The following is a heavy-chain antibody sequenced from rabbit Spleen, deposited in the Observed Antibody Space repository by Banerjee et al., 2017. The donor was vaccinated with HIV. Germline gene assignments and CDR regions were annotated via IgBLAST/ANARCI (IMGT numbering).Heavy chain of an antibody. V-gene: IGHV1S43*01. CDR2: IYTNSAST. D-gene: IGHD2-1*01. Sequence: QSLEESGGGLVKPGASLTLTCKASGFSFSNYYYMCWVRQAPGKGLDLIACIYTNSASTWYASWVSGRFTISRSTSLNTVDLKMTSLTVADTATYFCARWPDGGGRFDLWGPGTLVTVS. CDR3: ARWPDGGGRFDL. J-gene: IGHJ4*01. CDR1: GFSFSNYYY.